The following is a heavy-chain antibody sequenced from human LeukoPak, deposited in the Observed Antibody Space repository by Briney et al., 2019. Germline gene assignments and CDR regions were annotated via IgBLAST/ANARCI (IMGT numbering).Heavy chain of an antibody. CDR1: GFTFSSYW. CDR3: AKSVRWLLLWCFDL. Sequence: PGGSLRLSCAASGFTFSSYWMSWVRQAPGKGLEWVANIKQDGSEKYYVDSVKGRFTISRDNAKNSLYLQMNSLRAEDTAVYYCAKSVRWLLLWCFDLWGRGTLVTVSS. J-gene: IGHJ2*01. V-gene: IGHV3-7*03. D-gene: IGHD5-24*01. CDR2: IKQDGSEK.